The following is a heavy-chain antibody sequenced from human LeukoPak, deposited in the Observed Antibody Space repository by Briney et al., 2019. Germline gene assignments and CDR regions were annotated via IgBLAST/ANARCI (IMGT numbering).Heavy chain of an antibody. Sequence: GGTLRLSCAASGFTFSSYGMSWVRQAPGKGLEWVSAISGSGGSTYYADSVKGRFTISRDNSKNTLYLQMNSLRAEDTAVYYCAKVRGLRTGSYYFDYWGQGTLVTVSS. CDR2: ISGSGGST. J-gene: IGHJ4*02. CDR1: GFTFSSYG. D-gene: IGHD3/OR15-3a*01. V-gene: IGHV3-23*01. CDR3: AKVRGLRTGSYYFDY.